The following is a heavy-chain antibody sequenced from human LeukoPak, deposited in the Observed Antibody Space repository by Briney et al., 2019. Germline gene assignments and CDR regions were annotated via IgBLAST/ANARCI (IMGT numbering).Heavy chain of an antibody. J-gene: IGHJ6*02. Sequence: ASVKVSCKASGYTFTGYYMHWVRQAPGQGLEWMGRINPNSGGTNYAQKFQGRVTMARDTSISTAYMELSRLRSDDTAVYYCARDLDTYYYGMDVWGQGTTVTVSS. CDR1: GYTFTGYY. D-gene: IGHD3-9*01. CDR3: ARDLDTYYYGMDV. CDR2: INPNSGGT. V-gene: IGHV1-2*06.